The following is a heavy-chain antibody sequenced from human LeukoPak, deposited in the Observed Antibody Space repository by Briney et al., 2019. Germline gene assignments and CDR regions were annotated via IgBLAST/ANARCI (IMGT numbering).Heavy chain of an antibody. CDR3: AKDPATGSGYSH. Sequence: PGGSLRLSCAASGFLFDDYSMHWIRQAPGKGLEWVSLISWDGGSKYYADSVKGRFTISRDNSKNSLYLQMNSLRTEDTALYYCAKDPATGSGYSHWGQGTLVTVSS. D-gene: IGHD3-22*01. V-gene: IGHV3-43*01. CDR2: ISWDGGSK. J-gene: IGHJ4*02. CDR1: GFLFDDYS.